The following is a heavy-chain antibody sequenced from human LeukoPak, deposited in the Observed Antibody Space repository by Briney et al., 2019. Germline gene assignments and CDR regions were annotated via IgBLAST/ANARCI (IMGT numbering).Heavy chain of an antibody. D-gene: IGHD3-16*02. CDR3: GLIMITFGGVIVPLDY. CDR2: IYYSGST. V-gene: IGHV4-39*07. J-gene: IGHJ4*02. CDR1: GGSISSSSYY. Sequence: PSETLSLTCTVSGGSISSSSYYWGWIRQPPGKGLEWIGSIYYSGSTYYNPSLKSRVTISVDTSKNQFSLKLSSVTAADTAVYYCGLIMITFGGVIVPLDYWGQGTLVTVSS.